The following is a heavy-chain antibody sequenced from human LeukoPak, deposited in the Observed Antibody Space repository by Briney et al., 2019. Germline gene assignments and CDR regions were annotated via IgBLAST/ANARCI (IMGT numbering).Heavy chain of an antibody. CDR2: INHSGST. V-gene: IGHV4-34*01. CDR1: GGSFSGYY. J-gene: IGHJ3*02. D-gene: IGHD1-26*01. Sequence: SETLSLTCAVYGGSFSGYYWSWIRQPPGKGLEWIGEINHSGSTNYNPSLKSRVTISVDTSKNQFSLKLSSVTAADTAVYYCARAQYSGSYLNDAFDIWGQGTMVIVSS. CDR3: ARAQYSGSYLNDAFDI.